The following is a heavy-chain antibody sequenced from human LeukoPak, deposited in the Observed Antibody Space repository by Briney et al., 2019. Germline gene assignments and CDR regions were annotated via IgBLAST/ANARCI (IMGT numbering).Heavy chain of an antibody. J-gene: IGHJ4*02. Sequence: GGSLRLSCAASGNYWMHWVRQAPGKGLVWVSHINSDGSWTSYADSVKGRFTISKDNAKNTVYLQMNSLRAEDTAVYYCVSFYETYWGRGALATVSS. CDR1: GNYW. D-gene: IGHD2/OR15-2a*01. CDR3: VSFYETY. V-gene: IGHV3-74*01. CDR2: INSDGSWT.